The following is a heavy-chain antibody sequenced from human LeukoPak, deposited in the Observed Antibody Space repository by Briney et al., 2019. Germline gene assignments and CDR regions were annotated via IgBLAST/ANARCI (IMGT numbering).Heavy chain of an antibody. V-gene: IGHV1-3*01. CDR3: ARGADCSSTSCYLFDY. D-gene: IGHD2-2*01. J-gene: IGHJ4*02. Sequence: ASVKVSCKASGYTFTSYAMHWVRQAPGQRLEWMGWINAGNGNTKYSQKFQGRVTMTRDTSISTAYMELSRLRSDDTAVYYCARGADCSSTSCYLFDYWGQGTLVTVSS. CDR2: INAGNGNT. CDR1: GYTFTSYA.